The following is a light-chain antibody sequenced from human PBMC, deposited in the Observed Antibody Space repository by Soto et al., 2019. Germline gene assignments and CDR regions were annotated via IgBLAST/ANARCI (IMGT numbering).Light chain of an antibody. V-gene: IGLV2-8*01. CDR3: SSYAGSNTHVV. CDR1: SSDVGGYNY. J-gene: IGLJ2*01. CDR2: EVS. Sequence: QSALTQPPSASGSPGQSVTISCTGTSSDVGGYNYVSWYQQHPGKAPKLMIYEVSKRPSGVPDRFSGYKSGNTASLTVSGLQAEDEADYYCSSYAGSNTHVVFGGGTQLTVL.